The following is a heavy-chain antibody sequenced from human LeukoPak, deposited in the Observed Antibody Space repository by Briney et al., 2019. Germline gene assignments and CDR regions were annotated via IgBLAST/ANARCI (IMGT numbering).Heavy chain of an antibody. Sequence: GASVEVSCKASGYTFTNYAVNWMRQAPGQRLEWMGWINTGNGDTKFSQNYQARVTITRDASASTAYMELSSLTSEDMAVYFCARGLWSAHRREYYFDSWGQGTLVTVSS. J-gene: IGHJ4*02. CDR1: GYTFTNYA. CDR2: INTGNGDT. V-gene: IGHV1-3*04. CDR3: ARGLWSAHRREYYFDS. D-gene: IGHD3-3*01.